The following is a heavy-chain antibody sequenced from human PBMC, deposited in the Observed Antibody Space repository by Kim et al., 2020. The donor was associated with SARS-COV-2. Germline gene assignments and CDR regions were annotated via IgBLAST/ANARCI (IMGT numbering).Heavy chain of an antibody. CDR1: GGSISSYY. CDR2: IYYSGST. J-gene: IGHJ4*02. D-gene: IGHD6-13*01. Sequence: SETLSLTCTVSGGSISSYYWSWIRQPPGKGLEWIGYIYYSGSTNYNPSLKSRVTISVDTSKNQFSLKLSSVTAADTAVYYCARGQQLVDFDYWGQGTLVTVSA. CDR3: ARGQQLVDFDY. V-gene: IGHV4-59*01.